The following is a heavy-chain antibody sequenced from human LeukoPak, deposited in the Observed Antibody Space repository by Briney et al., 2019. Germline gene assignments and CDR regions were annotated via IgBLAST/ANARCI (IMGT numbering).Heavy chain of an antibody. CDR3: AREQTGPPDAFDI. CDR2: LYYNSGA. J-gene: IGHJ3*02. V-gene: IGHV4-59*01. Sequence: SETLSLTCTVSGGSISGYYWSWSRKAPGKGVEWIGNLYYNSGAWFNSSLKSRVTTSVDTSKNEFSLKLSSVTAADTAVYYCAREQTGPPDAFDIWGQGTMVTVSS. D-gene: IGHD1-1*01. CDR1: GGSISGYY.